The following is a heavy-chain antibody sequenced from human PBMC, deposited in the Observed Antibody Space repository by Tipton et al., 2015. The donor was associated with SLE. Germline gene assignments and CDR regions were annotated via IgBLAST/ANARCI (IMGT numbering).Heavy chain of an antibody. J-gene: IGHJ6*02. CDR1: GGTFSSYA. V-gene: IGHV1-69*01. CDR3: AKGIAAAGTGTGGMDV. CDR2: IIPIFGTT. Sequence: QSGPEVKKPGSSVKVSCKASGGTFSSYAISWVRQAPGQGLEWMGGIIPIFGTTNYAQKFQGRVTITADESTSTAYMELSSLRSEDTAVYYCAKGIAAAGTGTGGMDVWGQGTTVTVSS. D-gene: IGHD6-13*01.